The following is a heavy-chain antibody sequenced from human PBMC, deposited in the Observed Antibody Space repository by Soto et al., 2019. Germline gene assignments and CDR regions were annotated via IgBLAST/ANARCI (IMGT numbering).Heavy chain of an antibody. CDR2: MSYSGTT. J-gene: IGHJ3*02. Sequence: PSETLSLTCTVSGGSISSGNYFWGWIRQHPGKGLEWIAYMSYSGTTHYNPSLRTRVIVSLDTSMNQFPLKLGSVTAADTAVYFCARYCSGGSCQYAFDIWGQGTMVTVSS. D-gene: IGHD2-15*01. CDR1: GGSISSGNYF. CDR3: ARYCSGGSCQYAFDI. V-gene: IGHV4-31*03.